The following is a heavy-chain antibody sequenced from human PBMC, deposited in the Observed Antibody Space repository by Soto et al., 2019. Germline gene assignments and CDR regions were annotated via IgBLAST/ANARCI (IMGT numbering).Heavy chain of an antibody. CDR1: GYTLTELS. CDR3: ATVHGDHNYYYYYMDV. Sequence: ASVKVSFKVSGYTLTELSMHWVRQAPGKGLEWMGGFDPEDGETIYAQKFQGRVTMTEDTSTDTAYMELSSLRSEDTAVYYCATVHGDHNYYYYYMDVWGKGTTVTVSS. V-gene: IGHV1-24*01. J-gene: IGHJ6*03. CDR2: FDPEDGET. D-gene: IGHD4-17*01.